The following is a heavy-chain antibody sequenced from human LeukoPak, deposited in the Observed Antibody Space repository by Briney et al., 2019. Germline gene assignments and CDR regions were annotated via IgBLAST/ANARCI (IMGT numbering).Heavy chain of an antibody. CDR3: ARDRVLHSGYDYAYYYYGMDV. CDR2: TYYSGST. J-gene: IGHJ6*02. Sequence: SETLSLTCTVSGGSISSYYWSWIRQPPGKGLEWIGYTYYSGSTNYNPSLKSRVTISVDTSKNQFSLKLSSVTAADTAVYYCARDRVLHSGYDYAYYYYGMDVWGQGTTVTVSS. D-gene: IGHD5-12*01. CDR1: GGSISSYY. V-gene: IGHV4-59*01.